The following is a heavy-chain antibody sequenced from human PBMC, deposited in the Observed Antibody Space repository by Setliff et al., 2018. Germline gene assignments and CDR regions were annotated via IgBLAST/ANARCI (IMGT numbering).Heavy chain of an antibody. Sequence: AASVKVSCKASGGTFSSYGINWVRQAPGQGLEWMGWNSVYAREFQGRVTMTIDTPTSTAYMELRSLRSDDTAVYYCARGPPDFVVVPAAAKFDYWGPGTLVTVSS. D-gene: IGHD2-2*01. V-gene: IGHV1-18*01. J-gene: IGHJ4*02. CDR1: GGTFSSYG. CDR2: NSV. CDR3: ARGPPDFVVVPAAAKFDY.